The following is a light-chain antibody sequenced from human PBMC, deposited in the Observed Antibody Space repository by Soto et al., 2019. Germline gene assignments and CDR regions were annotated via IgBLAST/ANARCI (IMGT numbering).Light chain of an antibody. V-gene: IGKV3-15*01. CDR3: QQYHNWWT. J-gene: IGKJ1*01. CDR2: GAS. CDR1: QTVPNN. Sequence: EIVLTQSPGTLSLSAGDGVSLSCRASQTVPNNYLAWYQQKPDQAPRLLIYGASTRATGIPARFSGSGSGTEFTLTISSLQSEDFAVYYCQQYHNWWTFGQGTKVELK.